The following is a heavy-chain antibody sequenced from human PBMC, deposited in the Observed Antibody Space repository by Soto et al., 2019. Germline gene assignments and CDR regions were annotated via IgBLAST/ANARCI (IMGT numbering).Heavy chain of an antibody. CDR2: FESGGSI. V-gene: IGHV3-53*02. Sequence: EVQLVETGGGLIQPGGSLRLSCAASGFSVRTNYMSWVRQAPGKGLEWVSVFESGGSIYYADSVKGRFIISRDNAKNTLYLQMNSLRVEDTAVYYCAKGLLAIVGTTLPRDAFNIWGQGTMVTVSS. CDR3: AKGLLAIVGTTLPRDAFNI. D-gene: IGHD1-26*01. J-gene: IGHJ3*02. CDR1: GFSVRTNY.